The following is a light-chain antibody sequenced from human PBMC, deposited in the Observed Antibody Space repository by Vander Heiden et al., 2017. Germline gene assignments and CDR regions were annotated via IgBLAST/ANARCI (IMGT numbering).Light chain of an antibody. CDR1: SSNIGVGLD. CDR2: GNF. J-gene: IGLJ2*01. CDR3: QSYDNSLKSVV. V-gene: IGLV1-40*01. Sequence: QSVLTQPPSVSGAPGQRVTLSCTESSSNIGVGLDIHWYRHLPATAPKLLIYGNFKRPAGVPDRFSGSKSGTSASLAVTGLQAEDEAAYYCQSYDNSLKSVVFGGGTKLTVL.